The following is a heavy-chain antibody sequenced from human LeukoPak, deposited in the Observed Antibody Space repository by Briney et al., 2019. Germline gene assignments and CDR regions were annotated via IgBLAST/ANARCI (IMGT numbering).Heavy chain of an antibody. Sequence: YPGGSLRLSCAASGFTFSSSAMSWVRQVPGKGLEWVSAIHSSGGTYYADSVKGRFTISRDTSKNTLYLQINSLRVGDTAVYYCIVFGDSNHWGQGTLVTVSS. J-gene: IGHJ5*02. D-gene: IGHD4-17*01. CDR2: IHSSGGT. CDR1: GFTFSSSA. CDR3: IVFGDSNH. V-gene: IGHV3-23*01.